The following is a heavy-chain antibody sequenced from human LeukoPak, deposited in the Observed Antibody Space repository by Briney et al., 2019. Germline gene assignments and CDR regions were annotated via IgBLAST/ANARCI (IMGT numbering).Heavy chain of an antibody. D-gene: IGHD3-22*01. CDR1: GFTFSSYA. CDR3: AKDANYYYDGSGYWPH. Sequence: GASQRPSYAASGFTFSSYAMSWVRQAPGKGLEWVSAISGSGGSTYYADSVKGRFTISRDDSKNTLYLKMNRLRAEDTAAYYCAKDANYYYDGSGYWPHWGQGTLVTVSS. J-gene: IGHJ4*02. CDR2: ISGSGGST. V-gene: IGHV3-23*01.